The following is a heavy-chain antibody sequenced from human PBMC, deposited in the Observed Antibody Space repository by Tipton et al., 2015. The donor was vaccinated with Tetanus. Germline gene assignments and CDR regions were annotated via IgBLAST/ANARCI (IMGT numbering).Heavy chain of an antibody. CDR1: GGPISYFY. D-gene: IGHD3-9*01. Sequence: LRLSCTVSGGPISYFYWGWIRQPPGKGQEWIRHISHSGSTQYNASLKGRVTLSIDTSKSQFSLNLSSVTAADTAVYYCARSPYDVVTGFYYYGVDVWGQGTTVTVSS. J-gene: IGHJ6*02. CDR3: ARSPYDVVTGFYYYGVDV. V-gene: IGHV4-59*01. CDR2: ISHSGST.